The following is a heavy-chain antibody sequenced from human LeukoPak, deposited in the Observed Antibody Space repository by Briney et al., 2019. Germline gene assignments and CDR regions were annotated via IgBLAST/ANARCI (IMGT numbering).Heavy chain of an antibody. V-gene: IGHV3-21*01. CDR3: VRETHGSFDY. CDR1: GFTFSSYS. J-gene: IGHJ4*02. Sequence: GGSLRLSCAASGFTFSSYSMNWVRQAPGKGLEWVSSISSSSSYIYYADSVRGRFSISRDNAKNSLYLQMNSLRADDTAVYYCVRETHGSFDYWGQGSLVTVSS. CDR2: ISSSSSYI.